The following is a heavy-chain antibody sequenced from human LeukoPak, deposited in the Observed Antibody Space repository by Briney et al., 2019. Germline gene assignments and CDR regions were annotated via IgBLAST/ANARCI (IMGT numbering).Heavy chain of an antibody. Sequence: ASVKVSCKASGYTFTDYYLHWVRQAPGQGLEWMGWINPNSGGTNYAQKFQGRATMTRDTSIGTAYMELSSLRSEDTAVYYCARVGSSWYEYYFDYWGQGTLVTVSS. V-gene: IGHV1-2*02. CDR3: ARVGSSWYEYYFDY. D-gene: IGHD6-13*01. CDR1: GYTFTDYY. CDR2: INPNSGGT. J-gene: IGHJ4*02.